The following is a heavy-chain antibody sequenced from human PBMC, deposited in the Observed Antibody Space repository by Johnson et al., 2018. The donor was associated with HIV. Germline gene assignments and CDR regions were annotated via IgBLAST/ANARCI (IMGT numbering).Heavy chain of an antibody. D-gene: IGHD6-13*01. CDR1: GFTFSSYA. CDR3: SSLSSSLFGAFDI. V-gene: IGHV3-30*04. J-gene: IGHJ3*02. CDR2: ISYDGSNK. Sequence: QVQLVESGGGVVQPGRSLRLSCAASGFTFSSYAMHWVRQAPGKGLEWVAVISYDGSNKYYADSVKGRFTISRDNSKNTLYLQMNSLRAGDTAVYYCSSLSSSLFGAFDIWGQGTMVTVSS.